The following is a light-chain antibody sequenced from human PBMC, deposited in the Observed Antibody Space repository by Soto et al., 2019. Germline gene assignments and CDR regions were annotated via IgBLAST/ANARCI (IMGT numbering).Light chain of an antibody. J-gene: IGLJ3*02. CDR3: QSYDTSLSGSGV. CDR1: GSNIGAGYD. Sequence: QSVLTQPPSVSGAPGQTVTISCTGSGSNIGAGYDVHWYQQLPGTAPQVLIYDNSNRPSGVPDRFSGSKSGTSASLAITGLQAEDEADYYCQSYDTSLSGSGVFGGGTKLTVL. CDR2: DNS. V-gene: IGLV1-40*01.